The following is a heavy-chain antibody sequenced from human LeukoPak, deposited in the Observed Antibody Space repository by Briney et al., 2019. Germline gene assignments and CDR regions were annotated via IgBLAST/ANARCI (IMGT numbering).Heavy chain of an antibody. D-gene: IGHD1-1*01. CDR1: GFTFSSYA. CDR2: ISGSGGAT. V-gene: IGHV3-23*01. Sequence: GGSLRLSCAASGFTFSSYAMSWVRQAPGKGLEWVSGISGSGGATNYADSVKGRFTISRDNSKNTPNLQMNSLRAEDTAVYYWARDPRVGTLDYWGQGALVTVSS. CDR3: ARDPRVGTLDY. J-gene: IGHJ4*02.